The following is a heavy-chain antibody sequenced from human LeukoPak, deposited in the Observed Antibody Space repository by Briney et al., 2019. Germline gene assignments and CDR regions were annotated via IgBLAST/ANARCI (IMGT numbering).Heavy chain of an antibody. J-gene: IGHJ6*02. D-gene: IGHD3-9*01. CDR1: GYTFTSYG. Sequence: ASVKVSCKASGYTFTSYGISWVRQAPGQGLEWMGWISAYNGNTNYAQKLQGRVTMTEDTSTDTAYMELSSLRSEDTAVYYCATDTTFDWLLGSIYYYYGMDVWGQGTTVTVSS. CDR3: ATDTTFDWLLGSIYYYYGMDV. V-gene: IGHV1-18*01. CDR2: ISAYNGNT.